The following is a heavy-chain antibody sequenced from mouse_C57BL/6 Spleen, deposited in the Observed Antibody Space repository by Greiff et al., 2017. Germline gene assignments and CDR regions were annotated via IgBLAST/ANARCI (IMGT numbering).Heavy chain of an antibody. CDR2: IYPGSGNT. CDR1: GYTFTDYY. V-gene: IGHV1-76*01. D-gene: IGHD1-1*01. CDR3: ANYYGSSYGFAY. J-gene: IGHJ3*01. Sequence: VMLVESGAELVRPGASVKLSCKASGYTFTDYYINWVKQRPGQGLEWIARIYPGSGNTYYNEKFKGKATLTAEKSSSTAYMQLSSLTSEDSAVYFCANYYGSSYGFAYWGQGTLVTVSA.